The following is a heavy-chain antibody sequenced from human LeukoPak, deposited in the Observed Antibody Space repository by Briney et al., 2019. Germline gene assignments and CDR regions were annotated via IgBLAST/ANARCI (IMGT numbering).Heavy chain of an antibody. CDR3: ARDPVCSSTSCYGDY. Sequence: GGSLRLSCAASGFTFSSYGMHWVRQAPGKGLEWVAVIWYDGSNKYYADSVQGRFTISRDNSKNTLYLQMDSLRAEDTAVYYCARDPVCSSTSCYGDYWGQGTLVTVSS. J-gene: IGHJ4*02. CDR2: IWYDGSNK. CDR1: GFTFSSYG. V-gene: IGHV3-33*01. D-gene: IGHD2-2*01.